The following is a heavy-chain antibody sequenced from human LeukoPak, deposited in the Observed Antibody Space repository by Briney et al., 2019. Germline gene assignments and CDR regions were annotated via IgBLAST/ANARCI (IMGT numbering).Heavy chain of an antibody. CDR1: GGTFSSYA. CDR2: IIPIFGTA. CDR3: ASSYYYGSGSYYNNPSY. Sequence: SVKVSCKASGGTFSSYAISWVRQAPGQGLEWMGGIIPIFGTANYAQKFQGRVTITADESTSTAYMELSNLRSEDTAVYYCASSYYYGSGSYYNNPSYWGQGTLVTVSS. J-gene: IGHJ4*02. V-gene: IGHV1-69*13. D-gene: IGHD3-10*01.